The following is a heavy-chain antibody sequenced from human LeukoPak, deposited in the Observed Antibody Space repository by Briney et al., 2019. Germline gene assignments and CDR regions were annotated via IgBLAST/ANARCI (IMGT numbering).Heavy chain of an antibody. V-gene: IGHV1-8*01. CDR3: ARVEYNYGNFYYYYMDV. Sequence: ASVKVSCKASGYTFTSYDINWVRQATGQGLEWMGWMSPDSGNTGYAQKFQGRVTITRNTSISTAYMELSSLRSEDTAVYYCARVEYNYGNFYYYYMDVWGKGTTVTVSS. J-gene: IGHJ6*03. D-gene: IGHD5-24*01. CDR1: GYTFTSYD. CDR2: MSPDSGNT.